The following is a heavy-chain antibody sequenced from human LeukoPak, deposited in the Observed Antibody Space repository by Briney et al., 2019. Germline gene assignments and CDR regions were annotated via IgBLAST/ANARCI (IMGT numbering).Heavy chain of an antibody. D-gene: IGHD3-10*01. CDR2: IQENGNEK. Sequence: GGSLRLSCAASEFTFSIYWMSWVRQAPGKGLEWVANIQENGNEKSYVDSVKGRFTISRDNAKNSLYLQMNSLRAEDTAVYYCARDSGGSGPKVYYMDVWGKGTTVTVSS. J-gene: IGHJ6*03. CDR1: EFTFSIYW. CDR3: ARDSGGSGPKVYYMDV. V-gene: IGHV3-7*01.